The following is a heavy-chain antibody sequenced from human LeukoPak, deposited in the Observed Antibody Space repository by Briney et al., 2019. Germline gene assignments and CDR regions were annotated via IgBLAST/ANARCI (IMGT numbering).Heavy chain of an antibody. J-gene: IGHJ6*02. CDR3: ARDGSGIAYYYYGMYV. CDR2: IKQDGSEK. Sequence: GGSLRLSCAASGFTFSSYWMSWVRQAPGKGLEWVANIKQDGSEKYYVDSVKGRFTISRDNAKNSVYLQRNSLRAEDTAVYYCARDGSGIAYYYYGMYVWGQGTTVIVSS. D-gene: IGHD6-13*01. V-gene: IGHV3-7*01. CDR1: GFTFSSYW.